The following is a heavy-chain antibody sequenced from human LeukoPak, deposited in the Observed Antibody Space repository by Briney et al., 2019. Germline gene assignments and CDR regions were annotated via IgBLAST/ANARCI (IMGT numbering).Heavy chain of an antibody. CDR1: GYTFTSYY. J-gene: IGHJ6*03. V-gene: IGHV1-46*01. D-gene: IGHD6-6*01. CDR3: ARDRAPYSSSSRAYYYYYYMDV. Sequence: RWASVKVSCKASGYTFTSYYMHWVRQAPGQGLEWMGIINPSGGSTSYAQKFQGRVPMPRDMSKSTVYMELSSLRSEDTAVYYCARDRAPYSSSSRAYYYYYYMDVWGKGTTVTVSS. CDR2: INPSGGST.